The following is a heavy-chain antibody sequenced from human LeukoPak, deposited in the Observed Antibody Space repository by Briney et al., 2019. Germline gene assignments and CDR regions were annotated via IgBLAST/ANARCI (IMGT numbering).Heavy chain of an antibody. D-gene: IGHD5-18*01. CDR1: GYTFTGYY. CDR3: ARGSEDTAMATDDY. Sequence: ASVKVSCKASGYTFTGYYMHWVRQAPGQGLEWMGWINPNSGGTNYAQKFQGRVTMTRDTSISTAYMELSRLRFDDTAVYYCARGSEDTAMATDDYWGQGTLVTVSS. CDR2: INPNSGGT. J-gene: IGHJ4*02. V-gene: IGHV1-2*02.